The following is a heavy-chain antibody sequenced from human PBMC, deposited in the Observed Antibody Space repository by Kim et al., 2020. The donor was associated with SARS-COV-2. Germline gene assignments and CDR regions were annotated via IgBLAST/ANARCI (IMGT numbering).Heavy chain of an antibody. J-gene: IGHJ4*02. Sequence: GGSLRLSCAASGITLSDHYMDWVRQAPGKGLEWVGRTRNKANLYTTEYAASVKGRFTISRDDSKNSLYLQMNSLKTEDTAVYYCARDVRKGDSWGQGTLVTVSS. CDR3: ARDVRKGDS. CDR2: TRNKANLYTT. CDR1: GITLSDHY. V-gene: IGHV3-72*01.